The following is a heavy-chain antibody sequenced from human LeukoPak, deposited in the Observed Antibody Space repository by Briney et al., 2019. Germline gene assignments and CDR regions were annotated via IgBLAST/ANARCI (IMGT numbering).Heavy chain of an antibody. CDR3: ARGGKIFDY. D-gene: IGHD4-23*01. CDR1: GGSFNGYY. CDR2: INHSGST. J-gene: IGHJ4*02. Sequence: SETLSLTCAVYGGSFNGYYWSWIRQPPGKGLEWIGEINHSGSTNYNPSLKSRVTISVDTSKNQFSLKLSSVTAADTAVYYCARGGKIFDYWGQGTLVTVSS. V-gene: IGHV4-34*01.